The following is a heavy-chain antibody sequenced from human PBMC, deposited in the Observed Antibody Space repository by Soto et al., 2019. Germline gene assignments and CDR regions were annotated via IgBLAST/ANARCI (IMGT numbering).Heavy chain of an antibody. D-gene: IGHD3-3*01. CDR2: IYWDDDK. J-gene: IGHJ4*02. CDR3: AHRVLRTVFGLVTTTAIYFDF. CDR1: GFSLTTSGVG. V-gene: IGHV2-5*02. Sequence: QITLNESGPTQVKPRQTLTLTCTFSGFSLTTSGVGVGWIRPSPGKAPEWLALIYWDDDKRYSPSLKSRLTITKDTSKNQVVLTMADLDPADTATYYCAHRVLRTVFGLVTTTAIYFDFWVQGTPVAVSS.